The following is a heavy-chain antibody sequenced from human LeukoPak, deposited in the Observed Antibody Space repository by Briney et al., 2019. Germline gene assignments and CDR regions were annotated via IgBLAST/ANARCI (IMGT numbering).Heavy chain of an antibody. CDR3: ERGFYEPFDR. CDR1: GASVSSSH. Sequence: SETLSLTCTVSGASVSSSHWNWIRQSPGKGLEWIANVDYNGSTKYNPSLRGRVTMSLDTSKNQFYLKLESVTAADTARYYCERGFYEPFDRWGQGTLVSVSS. J-gene: IGHJ5*02. V-gene: IGHV4-59*02. D-gene: IGHD2/OR15-2a*01. CDR2: VDYNGST.